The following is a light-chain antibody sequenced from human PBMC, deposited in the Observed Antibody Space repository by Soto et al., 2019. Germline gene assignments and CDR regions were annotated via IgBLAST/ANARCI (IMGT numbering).Light chain of an antibody. CDR1: SSNIGSNY. J-gene: IGLJ2*01. CDR2: RNN. V-gene: IGLV1-47*01. CDR3: AAWDDSLSGPVV. Sequence: QSVLTQPPSASGTPGQRVTISCSGSSSNIGSNYVYWYQQLPGTAPELLIYRNNQRPSGVPDRFSGSKSGTSASLAISGLRSEDEADYYCAAWDDSLSGPVVFGGGTQLTVL.